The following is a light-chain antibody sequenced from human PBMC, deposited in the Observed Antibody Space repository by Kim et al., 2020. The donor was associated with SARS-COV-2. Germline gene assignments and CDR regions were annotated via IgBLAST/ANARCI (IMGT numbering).Light chain of an antibody. CDR3: QAWDSSMVV. CDR2: QDS. V-gene: IGLV3-1*01. Sequence: VSPGQTASITCSGDKLGDKYACWYQQKPGQSPVLVIYQDSKRPSGIPERFSGSNSGNTATLTISGTQAMDEADYYCQAWDSSMVVFGGGTQLTVL. CDR1: KLGDKY. J-gene: IGLJ2*01.